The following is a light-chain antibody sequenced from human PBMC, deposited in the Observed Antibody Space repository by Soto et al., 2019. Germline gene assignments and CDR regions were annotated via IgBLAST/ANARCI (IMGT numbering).Light chain of an antibody. Sequence: DIQMTQSPSSLSASVGDIVTITCRASQGIDNHLAWFQQKPGKAPNLLIYAASTLQSGVPSRFTGSGSGTDFTLTISSLQPEDAAIYYCQKCKVAPFTFGGGTKVDIK. J-gene: IGKJ4*01. CDR1: QGIDNH. V-gene: IGKV1-27*01. CDR2: AAS. CDR3: QKCKVAPFT.